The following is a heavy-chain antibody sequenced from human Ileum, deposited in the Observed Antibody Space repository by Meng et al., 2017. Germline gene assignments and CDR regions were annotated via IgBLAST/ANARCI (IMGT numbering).Heavy chain of an antibody. CDR2: INHSGST. CDR1: GGSFSGYY. Sequence: QVQFPEWGAGVLKPSVTLSLTCAVYGGSFSGYYWSWIPKPPGKGLEWIGEINHSGSTNYNPSLKSRVTISVDTSKNQFSLKLSSVTAADTAVYYCARGGGRYGPDFDYWGQGTLVTVSS. J-gene: IGHJ4*02. D-gene: IGHD3-16*01. CDR3: ARGGGRYGPDFDY. V-gene: IGHV4-34*01.